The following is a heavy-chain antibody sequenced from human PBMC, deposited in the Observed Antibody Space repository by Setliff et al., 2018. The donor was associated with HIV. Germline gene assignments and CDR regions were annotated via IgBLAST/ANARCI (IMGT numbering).Heavy chain of an antibody. CDR3: ARDRGLRGMLLSSKELGFYCMDV. J-gene: IGHJ6*03. V-gene: IGHV3-30*07. CDR1: GFTFSDSV. D-gene: IGHD1-26*01. CDR2: ISVDGSGK. Sequence: GGSLRLSCTASGFTFSDSVMHWVRQPPGKGLEWVAAISVDGSGKFYADSVKGRFTISRDNSRNTLYLQMNSLRDKDTAVYYCARDRGLRGMLLSSKELGFYCMDVWGKGTTVTVSS.